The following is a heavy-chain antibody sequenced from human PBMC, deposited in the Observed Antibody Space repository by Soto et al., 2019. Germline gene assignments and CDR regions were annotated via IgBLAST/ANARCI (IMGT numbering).Heavy chain of an antibody. CDR3: AKRDVGVVIVCDY. J-gene: IGHJ4*02. CDR2: ISYDGSNQ. V-gene: IGHV3-30*18. CDR1: GFTFSNSG. D-gene: IGHD3-3*01. Sequence: VGSMSLSCAASGFTFSNSGMHWVRQAPGKGLEWVALISYDGSNQYYADSVKGRFTISRDNSKNMVFLQMSSLRAEDTAVYYCAKRDVGVVIVCDYWGQGTMGTVSA.